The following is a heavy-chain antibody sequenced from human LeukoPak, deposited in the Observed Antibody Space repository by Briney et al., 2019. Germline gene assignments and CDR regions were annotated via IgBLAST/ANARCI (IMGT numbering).Heavy chain of an antibody. J-gene: IGHJ3*02. CDR1: GFTVSSNY. D-gene: IGHD3-10*01. V-gene: IGHV3-66*01. CDR2: IYSGGST. Sequence: PGGSLRLSCAASGFTVSSNYMSWVRQAPGKGLEWVSVIYSGGSTYYADSVKGRFTISRDNAKDSLFLQMNSLRAEDTAVYYCARDGIPYGAGLYVDAFDIWGQGTVVTVSS. CDR3: ARDGIPYGAGLYVDAFDI.